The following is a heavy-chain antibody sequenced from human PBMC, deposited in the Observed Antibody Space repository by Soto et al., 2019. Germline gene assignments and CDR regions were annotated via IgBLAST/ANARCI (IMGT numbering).Heavy chain of an antibody. J-gene: IGHJ4*02. CDR1: GFTFNSYA. D-gene: IGHD3-3*01. CDR2: ISGTGGNT. CDR3: AKTHDYDFWSGKGGYYFDC. V-gene: IGHV3-23*01. Sequence: GGSLRLSCAASGFTFNSYAMSWVRQAPGKGLEWVSAISGTGGNTYYADSVKGRFTVSRDNSKNTLYLQMNSLRAEDTAVFYCAKTHDYDFWSGKGGYYFDCWGQGTQVTVSS.